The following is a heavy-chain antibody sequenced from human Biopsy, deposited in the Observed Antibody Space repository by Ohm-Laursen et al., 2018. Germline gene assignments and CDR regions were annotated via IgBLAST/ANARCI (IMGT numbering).Heavy chain of an antibody. V-gene: IGHV1-24*01. Sequence: ASVKVSCKVSGYSLTELSMHWVRQAPGQGLEWMGGFAPENGRIVYSQKFRGRVTLTGDTSSSTAYMELNSLTSEDTAIYFCARAVRNQMLSNAWGQGTPVTVSS. D-gene: IGHD2-2*01. CDR2: FAPENGRI. CDR1: GYSLTELS. CDR3: ARAVRNQMLSNA. J-gene: IGHJ4*03.